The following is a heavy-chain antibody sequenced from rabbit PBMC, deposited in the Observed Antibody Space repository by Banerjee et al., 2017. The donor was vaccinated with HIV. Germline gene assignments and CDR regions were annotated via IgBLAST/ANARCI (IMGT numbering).Heavy chain of an antibody. V-gene: IGHV1S45*01. J-gene: IGHJ4*01. CDR1: GFSFSNKYV. CDR3: ARGAGYPGYGYPTYYFDL. CDR2: INSSSRNV. D-gene: IGHD7-1*01. Sequence: QEQLEESGGDLVKPEGSLTLTCTASGFSFSNKYVMCWVRQAPGKGLEWIGCINSSSRNVVYASWATGRFTISKTSSTTVTLQMTRLTAADTATYFCARGAGYPGYGYPTYYFDLWGPGTLVTVS.